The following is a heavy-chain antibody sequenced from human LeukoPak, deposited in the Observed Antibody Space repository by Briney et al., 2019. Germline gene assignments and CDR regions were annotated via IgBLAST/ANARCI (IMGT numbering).Heavy chain of an antibody. CDR3: ARGTNSGSSRGDY. CDR2: IWYDGSNK. J-gene: IGHJ4*02. V-gene: IGHV3-33*01. D-gene: IGHD1-26*01. Sequence: GGSLRLSCAASGFTFSSYGMHWVRQAPGKGLEWVALIWYDGSNKYYADSVKGRFTISRDNSKNTLYLQMNSLRAEDTAVYYCARGTNSGSSRGDYWGQGTLVTVSS. CDR1: GFTFSSYG.